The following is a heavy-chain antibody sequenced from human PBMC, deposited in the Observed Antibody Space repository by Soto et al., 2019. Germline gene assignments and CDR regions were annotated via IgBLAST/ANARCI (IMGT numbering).Heavy chain of an antibody. J-gene: IGHJ4*02. CDR3: ARTRDSNWCSDY. CDR2: IYYSGST. V-gene: IGHV4-39*01. D-gene: IGHD6-13*01. CDR1: GGSISSYY. Sequence: SETLSLTCTVSGGSISSYYWSWIRQPPGKGLEWIGSIYYSGSTFYNPSLKSRATISVDTSKNQFSLKLSSVTAADTAVYYCARTRDSNWCSDYWGQGTLVTVPS.